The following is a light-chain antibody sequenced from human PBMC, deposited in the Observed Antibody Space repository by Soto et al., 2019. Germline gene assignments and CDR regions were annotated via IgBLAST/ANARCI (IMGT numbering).Light chain of an antibody. J-gene: IGKJ4*01. CDR1: QSVGGSY. CDR3: QQYGSSSLT. V-gene: IGKV3-20*01. Sequence: ETVLTQSPGTLSLSPWERATLSCRASQSVGGSYLAWYQQKPGQAPRLLIYGASSRATGIPDRFSGSGSGTDFTLTISRLEPEDFAVYYCQQYGSSSLTFGGGTKVDIK. CDR2: GAS.